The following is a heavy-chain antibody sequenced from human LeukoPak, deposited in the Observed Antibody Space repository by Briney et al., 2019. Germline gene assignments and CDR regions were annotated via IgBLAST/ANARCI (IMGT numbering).Heavy chain of an antibody. V-gene: IGHV3-7*01. Sequence: GGSLRLSCAASGFTFSSYWMSWVRQAPGKGLEWVASIKRDGSVKKYVDSVQGRFTVSRDNTKNSLYLQMNSLRADDTAVYYCAKDFLGFLEWLPPDYWGQGTLVTVSS. D-gene: IGHD3-3*02. CDR3: AKDFLGFLEWLPPDY. J-gene: IGHJ4*02. CDR2: IKRDGSVK. CDR1: GFTFSSYW.